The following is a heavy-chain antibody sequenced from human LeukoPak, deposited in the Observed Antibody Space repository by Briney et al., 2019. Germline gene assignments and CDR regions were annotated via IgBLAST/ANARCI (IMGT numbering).Heavy chain of an antibody. CDR3: AKSPKVGPTGVFDD. D-gene: IGHD1-26*01. CDR2: ISASGDFT. Sequence: PGGSLRLSCAASGFTFSSYAMSWVRQAPGKGLEWVSAISASGDFTYYADSVKGRFTISRDFFRNTLYLQMNSLRAEDTAVYYCAKSPKVGPTGVFDDWGQGTLVGVAS. J-gene: IGHJ4*02. V-gene: IGHV3-23*01. CDR1: GFTFSSYA.